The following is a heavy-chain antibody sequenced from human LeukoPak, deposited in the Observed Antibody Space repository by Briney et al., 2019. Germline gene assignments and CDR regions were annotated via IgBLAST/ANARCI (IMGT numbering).Heavy chain of an antibody. V-gene: IGHV3-48*03. CDR2: ISSSGSTI. CDR3: ARGTGYYDNSDYYGGDAFDI. D-gene: IGHD3-22*01. Sequence: TGGSLRLSCAASGFTFSSYEMNWVRQAPGKGLEWVSYISSSGSTIYYADSVKGRFTISRDNAKNSLYLQMNSLRAEDTAVYYCARGTGYYDNSDYYGGDAFDIWGQGTMVIVSS. J-gene: IGHJ3*02. CDR1: GFTFSSYE.